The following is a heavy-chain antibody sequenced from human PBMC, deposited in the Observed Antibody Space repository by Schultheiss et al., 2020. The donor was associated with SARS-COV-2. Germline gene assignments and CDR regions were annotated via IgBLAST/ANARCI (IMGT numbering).Heavy chain of an antibody. D-gene: IGHD7-27*01. CDR2: ISSSSRAI. CDR1: AFSFSSYS. J-gene: IGHJ6*02. CDR3: AKDWGSGHYYGMDV. V-gene: IGHV3-48*01. Sequence: GGSLRLSCAASAFSFSSYSMNWVRQAPGKGLEWVSYISSSSRAIYHADSVKGRFTISRVNSKNTLYLQTNSLRPEDTAVYYCAKDWGSGHYYGMDVWGQGTTVTVSS.